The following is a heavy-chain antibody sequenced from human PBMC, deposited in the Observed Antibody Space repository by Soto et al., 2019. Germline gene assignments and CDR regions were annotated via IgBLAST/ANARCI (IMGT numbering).Heavy chain of an antibody. CDR3: AKDGKRYNWNLNYYYYGMDV. CDR2: ISGSGGST. D-gene: IGHD1-7*01. Sequence: GGSLRLSCAASGFTFSSYAMSWVRQAPGKGLEWVSAISGSGGSTYYADSVKGRFTISRDNSKNTLYLQMNSLRAEDTAVYYCAKDGKRYNWNLNYYYYGMDVWGQGTTVTVSS. V-gene: IGHV3-23*01. J-gene: IGHJ6*02. CDR1: GFTFSSYA.